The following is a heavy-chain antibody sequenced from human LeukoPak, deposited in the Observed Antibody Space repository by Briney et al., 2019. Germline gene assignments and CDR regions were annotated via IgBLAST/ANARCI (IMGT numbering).Heavy chain of an antibody. Sequence: SETLSLTCAVYGGSFSGYYWSWFRQAPGKGLEWIGELNHGESTTYNPSLKSRVTISVDTSKNQFSLRLSSVTAADTAVYYCARESIAASFDPWGQGTLVTVSS. CDR2: LNHGEST. J-gene: IGHJ5*02. D-gene: IGHD6-6*01. CDR3: ARESIAASFDP. CDR1: GGSFSGYY. V-gene: IGHV4-34*01.